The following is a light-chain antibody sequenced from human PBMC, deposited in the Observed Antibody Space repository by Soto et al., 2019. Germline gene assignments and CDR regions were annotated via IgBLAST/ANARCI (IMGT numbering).Light chain of an antibody. CDR1: STDVGSYNY. J-gene: IGLJ2*01. V-gene: IGLV2-14*03. CDR3: SSYTSDSTVV. Sequence: QSALTQPASVSGSPGQSITISCAGTSTDVGSYNYVSWYQHHPGKAPKLMIFDVSFRPSGVSSRFSGSKSGNTASLTISGLQAEDEGDYYCSSYTSDSTVVFGGGTQLTVL. CDR2: DVS.